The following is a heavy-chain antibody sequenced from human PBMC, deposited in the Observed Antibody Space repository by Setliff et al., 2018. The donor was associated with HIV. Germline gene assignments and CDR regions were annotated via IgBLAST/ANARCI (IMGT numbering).Heavy chain of an antibody. CDR1: GYSFSNYF. Sequence: ASVKVSCKASGYSFSNYFIHWVRQAPGQGLEWMGMVHPSVGSTSYAQRFQGRVTMTRDTSTGTVYMELSSLRSEDSAVYYCARQWFCSITSCYYFDSWGQGTLVTVSS. D-gene: IGHD2-2*01. CDR2: VHPSVGST. CDR3: ARQWFCSITSCYYFDS. J-gene: IGHJ4*02. V-gene: IGHV1-46*01.